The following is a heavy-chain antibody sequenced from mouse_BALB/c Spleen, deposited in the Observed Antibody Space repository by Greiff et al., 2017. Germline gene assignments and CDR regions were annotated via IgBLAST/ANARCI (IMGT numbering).Heavy chain of an antibody. CDR3: ARASGSSYLYWYFDV. J-gene: IGHJ1*01. CDR1: GFTFSSYA. Sequence: EVHLVESGGGLVKPGGSLKLSCAASGFTFSSYAMSWVRQSPEKRLEWVAEISSGGSYTYYPDTVTGRFTISRDNAKNTLYLEMSSLRSEDTAMYYCARASGSSYLYWYFDVWGAGTTVTVSS. V-gene: IGHV5-9-4*01. D-gene: IGHD1-1*01. CDR2: ISSGGSYT.